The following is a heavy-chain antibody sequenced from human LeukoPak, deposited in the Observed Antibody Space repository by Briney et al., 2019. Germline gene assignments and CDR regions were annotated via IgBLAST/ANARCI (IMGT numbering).Heavy chain of an antibody. CDR3: AKSPGLLWFGEATYYYYMDV. CDR2: IKQDGSEK. D-gene: IGHD3-10*01. Sequence: GGSLRLSCAASGFTFSSYWMSWVRQAPGEGLEWVANIKQDGSEKYYVDSVKGRFTISRDNAKNSLYLQMNSLRAEDTAVYYCAKSPGLLWFGEATYYYYMDVWGKGTTVTISS. V-gene: IGHV3-7*03. J-gene: IGHJ6*03. CDR1: GFTFSSYW.